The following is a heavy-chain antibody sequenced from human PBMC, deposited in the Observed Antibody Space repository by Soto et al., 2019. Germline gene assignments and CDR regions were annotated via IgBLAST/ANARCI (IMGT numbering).Heavy chain of an antibody. V-gene: IGHV1-69*08. CDR3: ARGLGGRMDD. CDR1: GTIFSSYT. Sequence: QVQLVQSGAEVKKPGSSVRVSCKASGTIFSSYTISWVRQAHGQGLEWMGRIIPILGETNSAQKFQGRVTLTADTSTNTAYMELNSLRLEDTALYYCARGLGGRMDDWGQGTTVTVSS. CDR2: IIPILGET. D-gene: IGHD3-16*01. J-gene: IGHJ6*02.